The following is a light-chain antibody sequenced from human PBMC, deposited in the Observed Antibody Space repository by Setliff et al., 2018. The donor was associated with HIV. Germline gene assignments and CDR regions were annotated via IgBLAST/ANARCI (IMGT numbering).Light chain of an antibody. Sequence: QSVLTQPASVSGSPGQWITISCTGTSSDVGGLNYVSWYQQQPGKAPQLLIYDVITRPSGVSDRFSASKSGNTASLTISGLQADDEVDYYCCSLGVFGTGTKVTVL. J-gene: IGLJ1*01. CDR2: DVI. V-gene: IGLV2-14*03. CDR1: SSDVGGLNY. CDR3: CSLGV.